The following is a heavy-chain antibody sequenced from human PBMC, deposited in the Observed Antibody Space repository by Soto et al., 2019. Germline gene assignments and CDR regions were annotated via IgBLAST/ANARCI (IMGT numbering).Heavy chain of an antibody. D-gene: IGHD2-21*02. V-gene: IGHV3-30-3*02. CDR1: GFVFSNHA. CDR2: ISFDGGDE. Sequence: QVQLVESGGGVGQPGRSLRLSCAASGFVFSNHAMHWVRQPPGKAPEWLATISFDGGDEFYADSVKGRFTISRDNSKSTLSLHMNSLRAEDTAVYYCVKFCGGDCYNYWGQGTLVTVSS. J-gene: IGHJ4*02. CDR3: VKFCGGDCYNY.